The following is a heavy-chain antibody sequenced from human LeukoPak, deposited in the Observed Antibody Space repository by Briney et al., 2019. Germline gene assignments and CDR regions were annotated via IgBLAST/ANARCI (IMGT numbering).Heavy chain of an antibody. CDR2: ISSSSSTI. CDR1: GFTFSSYA. V-gene: IGHV3-48*01. J-gene: IGHJ4*02. CDR3: ARDDPYSSFDY. Sequence: PGGSLRLSCAASGFTFSSYAMSWVRQAPGKGLEWVSYISSSSSTIYYADSVKGRFTISRDNVKNSLYLQMNSLRAEDTAVYYCARDDPYSSFDYWGQGTLVIVSS. D-gene: IGHD4-11*01.